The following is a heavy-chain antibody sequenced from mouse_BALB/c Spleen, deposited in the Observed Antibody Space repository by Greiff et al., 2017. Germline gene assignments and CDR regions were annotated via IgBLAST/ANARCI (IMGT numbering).Heavy chain of an antibody. CDR3: ARDLYAMDY. Sequence: EVHLVESGGGLVQPGGSLKLSCAASGFTFSSYGLSWVRQTPDKRLELVATINSNGGSTYYPDSVKGRFTISRDNAKNTLYLQMSSLKSEDTAMYYCARDLYAMDYWGQGTSVTVSS. CDR2: INSNGGST. J-gene: IGHJ4*01. V-gene: IGHV5-6-3*01. CDR1: GFTFSSYG.